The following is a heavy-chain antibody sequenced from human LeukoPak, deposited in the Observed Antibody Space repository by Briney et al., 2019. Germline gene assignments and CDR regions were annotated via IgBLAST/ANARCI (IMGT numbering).Heavy chain of an antibody. CDR3: ARHRGGYDL. Sequence: GGSLRLSCAASGFTVSSNYMNWVRQAPGKGLEWVSYISSSGVTIYYADSVKGRFTISRDNAKNSLYLQMNSLRAEDTAVFYCARHRGGYDLWGQGTLVTVSS. CDR1: GFTVSSNY. J-gene: IGHJ4*02. D-gene: IGHD5-12*01. CDR2: ISSSGVTI. V-gene: IGHV3-48*04.